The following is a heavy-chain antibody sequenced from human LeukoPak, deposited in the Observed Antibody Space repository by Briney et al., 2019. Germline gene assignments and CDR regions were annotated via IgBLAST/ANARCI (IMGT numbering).Heavy chain of an antibody. V-gene: IGHV3-7*04. Sequence: PAGSLRLSCTASGFTFSHYEMNWVRQGPGKGLEWVANIKQDGSEKYYVDSVKGRFTISRDNAKNSLYLQMDSLRAEDTAVYYCARDSAGVPFDYWGQGTLVTVSS. CDR1: GFTFSHYE. D-gene: IGHD3-10*01. J-gene: IGHJ4*02. CDR2: IKQDGSEK. CDR3: ARDSAGVPFDY.